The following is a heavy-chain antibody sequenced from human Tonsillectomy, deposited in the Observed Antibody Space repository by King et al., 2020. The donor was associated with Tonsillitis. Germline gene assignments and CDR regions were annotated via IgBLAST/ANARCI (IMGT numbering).Heavy chain of an antibody. D-gene: IGHD3-10*01. CDR3: ARSEYYGSGSPDP. V-gene: IGHV4-34*01. CDR2: INHSGST. Sequence: QVQLQQWGAGLLKPSETLSLTCAVYGGSFSGYYWSWIRQPPGKGLEWIGEINHSGSTNYNPSLKSRVTISVDTSTNQFSLKLSSVTAADTAVYYCARSEYYGSGSPDPWGQGTLVTVSS. CDR1: GGSFSGYY. J-gene: IGHJ5*02.